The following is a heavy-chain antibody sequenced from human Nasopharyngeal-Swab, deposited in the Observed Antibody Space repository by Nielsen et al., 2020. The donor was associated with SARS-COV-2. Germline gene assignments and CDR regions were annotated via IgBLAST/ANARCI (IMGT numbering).Heavy chain of an antibody. CDR3: AKEVYYDSSGYSVAYWYFDL. CDR1: GFTFDDYA. J-gene: IGHJ2*01. V-gene: IGHV3-9*01. Sequence: SLKISCAASGFTFDDYAMHWVRQAPGKGLEWVLGISWNSGSIGYADSVKGRFTISRDNAKNSLYLQMNSLRAEDTALYYCAKEVYYDSSGYSVAYWYFDLWGRGTLVTVSS. D-gene: IGHD3-22*01. CDR2: ISWNSGSI.